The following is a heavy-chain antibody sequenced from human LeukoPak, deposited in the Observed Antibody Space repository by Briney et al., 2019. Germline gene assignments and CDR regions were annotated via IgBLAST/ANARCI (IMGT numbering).Heavy chain of an antibody. V-gene: IGHV3-30*04. J-gene: IGHJ4*02. CDR3: ARAEEGFLDY. Sequence: GGSLRLSCAASGFTFSSYAMHWVRQAPGKRLEWVAVISYDGSNKYYADSVKGRFTISRDNSKNTLYLQMNSLRAEDTAVYYCARAEEGFLDYWGQGTLVTVSS. D-gene: IGHD2-21*01. CDR1: GFTFSSYA. CDR2: ISYDGSNK.